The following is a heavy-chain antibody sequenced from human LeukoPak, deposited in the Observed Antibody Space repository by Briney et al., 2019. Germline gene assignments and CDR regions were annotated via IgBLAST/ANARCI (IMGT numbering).Heavy chain of an antibody. CDR1: GLTFNNAW. CDR3: TTDTHCSTIGCRGPNYYYGLDV. CDR2: IKRKNDGGTT. V-gene: IGHV3-15*01. D-gene: IGHD2-2*01. Sequence: GGSLRLSCAASGLTFNNAWMRWVRQAPGKGLEWVGRIKRKNDGGTTDYAAPVKGRFTISRDDSKNTVYLEMNSLKTEDTAVYYCTTDTHCSTIGCRGPNYYYGLDVWGQGTTVTVSS. J-gene: IGHJ6*02.